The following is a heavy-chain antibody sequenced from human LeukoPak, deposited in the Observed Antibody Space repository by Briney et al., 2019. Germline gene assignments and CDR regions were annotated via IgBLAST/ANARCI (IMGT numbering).Heavy chain of an antibody. J-gene: IGHJ4*02. D-gene: IGHD6-13*01. CDR3: ARARYSSSWACDY. CDR2: ISWNSGSI. CDR1: GFTFDDYA. Sequence: PGRSLRLSCAASGFTFDDYAMHWVRQAPGKGLEWVSGISWNSGSIGYADSVKGRFTISRDNAKNSLYLQMNSLRAEDTAVYYCARARYSSSWACDYWGQGTLVTVSS. V-gene: IGHV3-9*01.